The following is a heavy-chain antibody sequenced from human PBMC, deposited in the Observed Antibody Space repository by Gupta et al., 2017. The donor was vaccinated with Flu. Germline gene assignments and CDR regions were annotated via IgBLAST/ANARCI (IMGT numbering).Heavy chain of an antibody. J-gene: IGHJ6*02. Sequence: GSGGGLVQPGGSLKLSCAAYGFTFSGSAMHWVRQASGKGLEWVGRIRSKANSYATAYAASVKGRFTISRDDSKNTAYLQMNSLKTEDTAVYYFTSGYCTNGVCPLYYYYGMDVWGQGTTVTVSS. CDR1: GFTFSGSA. V-gene: IGHV3-73*01. CDR3: TSGYCTNGVCPLYYYYGMDV. D-gene: IGHD2-8*01. CDR2: IRSKANSYAT.